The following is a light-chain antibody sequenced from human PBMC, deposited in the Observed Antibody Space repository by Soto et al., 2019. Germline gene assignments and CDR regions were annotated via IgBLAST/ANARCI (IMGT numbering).Light chain of an antibody. J-gene: IGKJ5*01. Sequence: EIVLTQSPGTLSLSPGERATLSCRASQSVSSSYLAWYQQTPGQAPRLLIYGASSRATGIPDRFSGSGSGTDFTLTISRLVPEDFAVYYCQQYGDSPRTFGQGTRLEIK. CDR2: GAS. CDR1: QSVSSSY. CDR3: QQYGDSPRT. V-gene: IGKV3-20*01.